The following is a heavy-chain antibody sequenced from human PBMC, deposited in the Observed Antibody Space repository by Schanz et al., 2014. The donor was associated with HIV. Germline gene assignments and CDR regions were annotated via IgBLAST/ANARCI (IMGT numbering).Heavy chain of an antibody. CDR1: GFGFSSYS. J-gene: IGHJ6*02. V-gene: IGHV3-21*01. Sequence: EVQLVESGGGLVKPGGSLRLSCAASGFGFSSYSINWVRQAPGKGLEWVSSISSSSSYIYYADSVKGRFTISRDNAKNSLYLQMNSLRAEDTAVYYCARSPSYGMDVWGQGTTVTVSS. CDR3: ARSPSYGMDV. CDR2: ISSSSSYI.